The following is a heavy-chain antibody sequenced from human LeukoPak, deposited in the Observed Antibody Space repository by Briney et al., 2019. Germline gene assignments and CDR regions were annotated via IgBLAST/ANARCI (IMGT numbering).Heavy chain of an antibody. V-gene: IGHV4-30-2*01. CDR2: IYHSGST. Sequence: SQTLSLTCAFSGGSISSGGYSWSWIRQPPGKGLEWIGYIYHSGSTYYNPSLKSRVTISVDRSKNQFSLKLSSVTAADTAVYYCARGGYSYGVNFDYWGQGTLVTVSS. D-gene: IGHD5-18*01. CDR3: ARGGYSYGVNFDY. J-gene: IGHJ4*02. CDR1: GGSISSGGYS.